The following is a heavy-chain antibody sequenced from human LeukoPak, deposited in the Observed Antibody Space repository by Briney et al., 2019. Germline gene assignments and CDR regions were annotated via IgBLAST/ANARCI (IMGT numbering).Heavy chain of an antibody. Sequence: GGSLRLSCAASGFTFSDYYMSWIRQAPGKGLEWVSYISSSGSTIYYADSVKGRFTISRDNAKNSLYLQMNSLRAEDTAVYYCATAQQCSGGTCHAWTDAFHVWGQGTMVTVSS. V-gene: IGHV3-11*01. CDR3: ATAQQCSGGTCHAWTDAFHV. CDR2: ISSSGSTI. J-gene: IGHJ3*01. CDR1: GFTFSDYY. D-gene: IGHD2-15*01.